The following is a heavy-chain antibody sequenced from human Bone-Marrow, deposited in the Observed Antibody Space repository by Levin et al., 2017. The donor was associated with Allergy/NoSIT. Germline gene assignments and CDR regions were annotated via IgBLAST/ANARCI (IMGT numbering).Heavy chain of an antibody. CDR3: TTDWLRISEWVHLNY. V-gene: IGHV3-15*01. CDR2: IKSKTDGGTT. D-gene: IGHD3-3*01. Sequence: TGGSLRLSCAASGFTFSNAWMSWVRQAPGKGLEWVGRIKSKTDGGTTDYAAPAKGRFTISRDDSKNTLYLQMNSLKTEDTAVYYCTTDWLRISEWVHLNYWGQGTLVTVSS. CDR1: GFTFSNAW. J-gene: IGHJ4*02.